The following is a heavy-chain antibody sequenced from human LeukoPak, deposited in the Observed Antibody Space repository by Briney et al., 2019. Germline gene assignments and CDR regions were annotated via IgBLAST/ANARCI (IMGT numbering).Heavy chain of an antibody. CDR1: GYTFTSYG. CDR2: ISAYNGNT. Sequence: ASVTVSCKASGYTFTSYGISWVRQAPGQGLEWMGWISAYNGNTNYAQKLQGRVTMTTDTSTSTAYMELRSLRSDDTAVYYCARGYRYYYYYYMDVWGKGTTVTVSS. J-gene: IGHJ6*03. CDR3: ARGYRYYYYYYMDV. D-gene: IGHD5-12*01. V-gene: IGHV1-18*01.